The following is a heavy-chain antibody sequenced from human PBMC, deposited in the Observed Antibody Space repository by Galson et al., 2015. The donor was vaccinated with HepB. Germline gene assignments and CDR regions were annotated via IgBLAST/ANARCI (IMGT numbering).Heavy chain of an antibody. D-gene: IGHD2-21*01. CDR3: AREFQGIAFRD. CDR1: GFTFSHFG. V-gene: IGHV3-30*02. Sequence: SLRLSCAASGFTFSHFGMHWVRQAPGKGLQWVAFIRYDGNNQYYADSVKGRFTISRDNAKNSLYLQMNSLRPEDTAVYYCAREFQGIAFRDWGQGILVTVSS. CDR2: IRYDGNNQ. J-gene: IGHJ4*02.